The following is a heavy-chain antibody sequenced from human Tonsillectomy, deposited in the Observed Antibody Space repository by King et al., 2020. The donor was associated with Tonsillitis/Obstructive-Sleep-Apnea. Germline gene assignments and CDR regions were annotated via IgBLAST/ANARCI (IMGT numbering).Heavy chain of an antibody. CDR2: INPSGGST. V-gene: IGHV1-46*01. D-gene: IGHD3-3*01. Sequence: QLVQSGAEVKKPGASVKVSCKASGYTFTSYYMRWVRQAPGQGLEWMGIINPSGGSTSYVQKFQGRVTMTRDTSTSTVYMELSSLGSEDTAVYYCARGIGDDFWSGYPMSFDYWGQGTLVTVSS. J-gene: IGHJ4*02. CDR1: GYTFTSYY. CDR3: ARGIGDDFWSGYPMSFDY.